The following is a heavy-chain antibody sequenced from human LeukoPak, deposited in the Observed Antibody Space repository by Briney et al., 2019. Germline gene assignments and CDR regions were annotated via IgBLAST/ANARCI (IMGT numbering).Heavy chain of an antibody. CDR2: IYYTGST. Sequence: SETLSLTCTVSGGSISSYYWSWIRQPPGKGLEWIGYIYYTGSTNYNPSLKSRVTMSVDTSKNQLSLKLSSVTAADTAVYYCVRIEYSSSVRPVTGIDVWGKGTTVTVPS. CDR1: GGSISSYY. V-gene: IGHV4-59*01. J-gene: IGHJ6*04. D-gene: IGHD6-6*01. CDR3: VRIEYSSSVRPVTGIDV.